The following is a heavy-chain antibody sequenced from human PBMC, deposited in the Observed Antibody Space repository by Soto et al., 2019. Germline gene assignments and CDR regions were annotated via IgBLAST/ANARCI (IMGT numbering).Heavy chain of an antibody. CDR2: INPNSGGT. V-gene: IGHV1-2*04. J-gene: IGHJ6*03. CDR1: GYTFIGYY. Sequence: ASVKVSCKASGYTFIGYYMHWVRQAPGQGLEWMGWINPNSGGTNYAQKFQGWVTMTRDTSISTAYMELSRLRSDDTAVYYCARGPPAGTTGAGYYYYYYMDVWGKGTTVTVSS. CDR3: ARGPPAGTTGAGYYYYYYMDV. D-gene: IGHD1-7*01.